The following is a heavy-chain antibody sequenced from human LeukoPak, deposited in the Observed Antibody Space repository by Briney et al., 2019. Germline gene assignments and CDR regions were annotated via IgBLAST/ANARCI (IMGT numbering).Heavy chain of an antibody. J-gene: IGHJ4*02. V-gene: IGHV3-21*04. CDR1: GFTFSSYS. CDR3: ASQIFGSGQNY. CDR2: ISSSSSYI. Sequence: GGSLRLSCAASGFTFSSYSMNWVRQAPGKGLEWVSSISSSSSYIYYADSVKGRFTISRDNSKSILYLQMNSLRAEDTAVYYCASQIFGSGQNYWGQGALVTVSS. D-gene: IGHD2-15*01.